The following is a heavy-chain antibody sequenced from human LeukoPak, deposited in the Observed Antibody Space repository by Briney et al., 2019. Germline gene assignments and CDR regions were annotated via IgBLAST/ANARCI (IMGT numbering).Heavy chain of an antibody. CDR1: GYSFTNYW. CDR3: ARGYCSGGSCLSFGLFWGGWFDP. V-gene: IGHV5-51*01. CDR2: IYPGDSDT. J-gene: IGHJ5*02. D-gene: IGHD2-15*01. Sequence: GESLKISCKGSGYSFTNYWIGWVRQMPGKGLEWMGIIYPGDSDTRYSPSFQGQVTISADKSISTAYLQWSSLKASDTAMYYCARGYCSGGSCLSFGLFWGGWFDPWGQGTLVTVSS.